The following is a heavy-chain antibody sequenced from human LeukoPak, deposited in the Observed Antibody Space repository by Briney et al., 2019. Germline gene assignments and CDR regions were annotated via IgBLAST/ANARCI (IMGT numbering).Heavy chain of an antibody. V-gene: IGHV3-48*01. CDR2: ISGSSTTI. CDR1: GFTFSSYS. CDR3: ARDHHRRLYDSQARDTFDF. J-gene: IGHJ3*01. D-gene: IGHD3-22*01. Sequence: GGSLRLSCAASGFTFSSYSMNWVRQAPGKGLEWVSYISGSSTTIYYADSVKGRFTTSRDNAKNSLYLQMSSLRAEDTAVYYCARDHHRRLYDSQARDTFDFWGQGTMVTVSS.